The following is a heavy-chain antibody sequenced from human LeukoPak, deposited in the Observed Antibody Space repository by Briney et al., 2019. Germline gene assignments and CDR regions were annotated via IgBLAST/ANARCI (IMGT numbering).Heavy chain of an antibody. J-gene: IGHJ4*02. Sequence: SETLSLTCTVSGGSFTTYYWSWIRQPPGKGLEWIGYIYYSGSTNYNPSLKSRVTISVDTSKNQFSLKLSSVTAADTAVYYCARLTWFGELRREDYWGQGTLVTVSS. CDR2: IYYSGST. CDR3: ARLTWFGELRREDY. V-gene: IGHV4-59*01. CDR1: GGSFTTYY. D-gene: IGHD3-10*01.